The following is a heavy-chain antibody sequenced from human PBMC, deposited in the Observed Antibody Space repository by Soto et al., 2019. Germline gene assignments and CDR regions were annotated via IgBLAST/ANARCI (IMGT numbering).Heavy chain of an antibody. V-gene: IGHV4-30-2*01. CDR1: VGSISSGGYS. J-gene: IGHJ5*01. CDR2: IYHSGST. D-gene: IGHD3-10*02. Sequence: SEPLSLTCAVSVGSISSGGYSWSWIRQPPGKGLEWIGYIYHSGSTYYNPSLKSRVTISLDRSKNQFSLKLSSVTAADTAVYYCARALRPCYTWLDSWGQGSMVTVSS. CDR3: ARALRPCYTWLDS.